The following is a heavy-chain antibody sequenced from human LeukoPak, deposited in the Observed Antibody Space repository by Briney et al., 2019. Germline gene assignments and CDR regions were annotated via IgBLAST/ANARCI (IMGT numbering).Heavy chain of an antibody. D-gene: IGHD4-17*01. CDR2: ISAGADST. J-gene: IGHJ5*01. CDR3: ARGAYGDYDS. V-gene: IGHV3-23*01. Sequence: GGSLRLSRAASAFTFSSYATSWVRQAPGRGLEWVSAISAGADSTYYADSVQGRFTISRDNSKNTLYLQMSGLRAEDTAVYFCARGAYGDYDSWGQGTLVTVSS. CDR1: AFTFSSYA.